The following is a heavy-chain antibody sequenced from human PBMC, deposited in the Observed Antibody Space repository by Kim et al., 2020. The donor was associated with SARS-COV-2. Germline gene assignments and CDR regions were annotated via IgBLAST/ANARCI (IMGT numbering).Heavy chain of an antibody. CDR2: IRSKANSYAT. CDR3: TRWSYSRGWNFDS. D-gene: IGHD6-19*01. CDR1: GFTFSVSA. J-gene: IGHJ4*01. Sequence: GGSLRLSCAASGFTFSVSAMHWVRQASGKGLEWVGRIRSKANSYATEYAASVKGRFTISRDDSKNTVYLQMNNLETEDTAVYYCTRWSYSRGWNFDSWG. V-gene: IGHV3-73*01.